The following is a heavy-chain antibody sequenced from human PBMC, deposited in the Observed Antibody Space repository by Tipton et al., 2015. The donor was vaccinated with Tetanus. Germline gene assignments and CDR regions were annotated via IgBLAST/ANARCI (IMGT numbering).Heavy chain of an antibody. CDR2: ISASGGDT. CDR3: AKSNGITGTTFYYGMDV. CDR1: GFTFSSYA. Sequence: SLRLSCAASGFTFSSYAMGWVRRAPGQGLEYVSAISASGGDTYYADSVKGRFTISRDNSKNTQYLQMNSLRAEDTGLYYCAKSNGITGTTFYYGMDVWGQGTTVTVSS. V-gene: IGHV3-23*01. D-gene: IGHD1-20*01. J-gene: IGHJ6*02.